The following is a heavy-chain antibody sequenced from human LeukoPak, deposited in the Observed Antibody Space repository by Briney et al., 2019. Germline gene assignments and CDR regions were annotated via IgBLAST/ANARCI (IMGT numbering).Heavy chain of an antibody. Sequence: SQTLSLTCTVSGGSISSGSYYWSWIRQPAGKGLEWIGHLYTSGSTNYNPSLKSRVTISVDTSKNQFSLKLSSVTAADTAVYYCARHGYYYYYMDVWGKGTTVTVSS. CDR2: LYTSGST. J-gene: IGHJ6*03. CDR1: GGSISSGSYY. D-gene: IGHD2-8*01. CDR3: ARHGYYYYYMDV. V-gene: IGHV4-61*09.